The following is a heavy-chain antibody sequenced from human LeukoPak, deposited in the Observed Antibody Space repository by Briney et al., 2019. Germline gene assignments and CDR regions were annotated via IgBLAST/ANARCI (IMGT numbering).Heavy chain of an antibody. V-gene: IGHV4-30-4*01. D-gene: IGHD6-13*01. J-gene: IGHJ5*02. CDR3: ARVYSSSWYWFDP. CDR2: IYYSGST. CDR1: GGSISSGDYY. Sequence: SQTLSLTCTVSGGSISSGDYYWRWIRQPPGKGLEWIGYIYYSGSTYYNPALKSRVTISVDTSKNQFSLKLSSVTAADTAVYYCARVYSSSWYWFDPWGQGTLVTVSS.